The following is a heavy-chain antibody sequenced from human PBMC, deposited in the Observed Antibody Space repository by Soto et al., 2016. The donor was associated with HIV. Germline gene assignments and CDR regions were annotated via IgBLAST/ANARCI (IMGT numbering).Heavy chain of an antibody. Sequence: QVQLQQWGAGLLKPSETLSLTCAVYGGSFSGYYWSWIRQPPGKGLEWIGEINHSGSTNYNPSLKSRVTISVDTSKNQFSLKLSSVTAADTAVYYCARVSGWYHLDWGQGTLVTVSS. CDR2: INHSGST. CDR1: GGSFSGYY. CDR3: ARVSGWYHLD. D-gene: IGHD6-19*01. V-gene: IGHV4-34*01. J-gene: IGHJ4*02.